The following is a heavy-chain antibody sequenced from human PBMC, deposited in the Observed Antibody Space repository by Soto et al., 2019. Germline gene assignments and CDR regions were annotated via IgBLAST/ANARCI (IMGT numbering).Heavy chain of an antibody. D-gene: IGHD5-18*01. Sequence: VQSLKISCKGSGYSFTSYWISWVRQMPGKGLEWMGRIDPSDSYTNYSPSFQGHVTISADKSLSTAYLQWSSLKASDTAMYYCARMGGYWSLRNAFDIWGQVTMIAVS. V-gene: IGHV5-10-1*01. CDR3: ARMGGYWSLRNAFDI. CDR2: IDPSDSYT. J-gene: IGHJ3*02. CDR1: GYSFTSYW.